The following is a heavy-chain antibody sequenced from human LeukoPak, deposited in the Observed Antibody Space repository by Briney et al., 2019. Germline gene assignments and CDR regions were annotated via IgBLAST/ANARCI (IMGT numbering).Heavy chain of an antibody. CDR1: GGSISSSSYY. CDR3: ARVPDIVVVPAATPWFDP. Sequence: SETLSLTCTVSGGSISSSSYYWGWIRQPPGKGLEWIGSIYYSGSTYYNPSLKSRVTISVDTSKNQFSLKLSSVTAADTAVYYCARVPDIVVVPAATPWFDPWGQGTLVTVSS. V-gene: IGHV4-39*07. CDR2: IYYSGST. J-gene: IGHJ5*02. D-gene: IGHD2-2*01.